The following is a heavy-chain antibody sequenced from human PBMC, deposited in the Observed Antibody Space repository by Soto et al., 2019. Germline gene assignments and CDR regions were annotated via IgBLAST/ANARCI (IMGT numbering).Heavy chain of an antibody. CDR2: INAGNGNT. Sequence: QVQLVQSGAEVEKPGASVKVSCQASGYTFTNYAVHWVRQAPGQRLEWMGWINAGNGNTRYSQKFQGRVTITRDTSARTAYMELSSLISEDTAVYYCARGHLAVVTVASLNFYMAVWGTGTMVTVS. CDR3: ARGHLAVVTVASLNFYMAV. J-gene: IGHJ6*03. V-gene: IGHV1-3*01. CDR1: GYTFTNYA. D-gene: IGHD2-2*01.